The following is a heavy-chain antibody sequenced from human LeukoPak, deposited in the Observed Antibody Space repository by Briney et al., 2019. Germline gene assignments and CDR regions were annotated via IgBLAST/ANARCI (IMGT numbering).Heavy chain of an antibody. D-gene: IGHD3-3*01. Sequence: SETLSLTCSVSGGSINNYYWAWIRQPPGKGLEWIGNIHYRGGTKYNPSLKSRISISVDTSKNHFSVKLTSATAADTAVYYCARELWRGNDYWGQGTLVTVSP. CDR1: GGSINNYY. CDR2: IHYRGGT. J-gene: IGHJ4*02. CDR3: ARELWRGNDY. V-gene: IGHV4-59*12.